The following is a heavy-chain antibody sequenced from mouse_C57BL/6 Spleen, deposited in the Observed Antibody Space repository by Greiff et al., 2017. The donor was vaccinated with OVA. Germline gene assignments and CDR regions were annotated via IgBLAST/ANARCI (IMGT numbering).Heavy chain of an antibody. Sequence: VQLQQPGTELVKPRASVKLSCKASGYTFTSYWMHWVKQRPGQGLEWIGNINPSNGGTNYNEKFKSKATLTVDKSSSTAYMQLSSLTSEDSAVYYCARGRGYYAWFAYWGQGTLVTVSA. CDR2: INPSNGGT. J-gene: IGHJ3*01. CDR1: GYTFTSYW. V-gene: IGHV1-53*01. D-gene: IGHD2-3*01. CDR3: ARGRGYYAWFAY.